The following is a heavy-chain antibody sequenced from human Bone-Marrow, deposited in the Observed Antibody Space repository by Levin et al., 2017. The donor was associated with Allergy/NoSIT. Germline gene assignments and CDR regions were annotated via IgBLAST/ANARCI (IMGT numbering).Heavy chain of an antibody. CDR1: GASISSNGAV. CDR3: ARGGWDSGWS. J-gene: IGHJ1*01. Sequence: SETLSLTCAISGASISSNGAVWHWMRQSPSRGLECLGRIFYRSKWHNEYAPSVISRITINPDTSKNQFSLQLTAVTPEDTAVYYCARGGWDSGWSWGQGTLVTVPS. CDR2: IFYRSKWHN. D-gene: IGHD6-19*01. V-gene: IGHV6-1*01.